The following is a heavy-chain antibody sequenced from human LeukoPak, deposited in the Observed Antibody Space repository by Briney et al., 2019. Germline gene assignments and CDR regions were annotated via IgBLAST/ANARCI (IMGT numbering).Heavy chain of an antibody. J-gene: IGHJ4*02. CDR1: GFTFSSYG. Sequence: GRSLRLSCAASGFTFSSYGMHWVRQAPGKGLEWVAVIWYDGSNKYYADSVRGRFTISRDNSKNTLYLQMNSLRAEDTAVYYCAKDLGLTTFHYWGQGTLVTVSS. D-gene: IGHD4-17*01. V-gene: IGHV3-33*06. CDR3: AKDLGLTTFHY. CDR2: IWYDGSNK.